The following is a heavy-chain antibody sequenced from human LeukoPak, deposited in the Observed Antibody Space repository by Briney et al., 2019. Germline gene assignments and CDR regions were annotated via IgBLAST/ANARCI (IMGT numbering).Heavy chain of an antibody. CDR3: AKGPGSSGWYPLDY. D-gene: IGHD6-19*01. CDR1: GFTFSSYA. CDR2: ISGSGGST. V-gene: IGHV3-23*01. J-gene: IGHJ4*02. Sequence: GGSLRLSCAASGFTFSSYAMSWVRQAPGKGLEWVSAISGSGGSTYYADPVKGRYTISRDNSKNTLYLQMNSLRAEDTAVYYCAKGPGSSGWYPLDYWGQGTLVTVSS.